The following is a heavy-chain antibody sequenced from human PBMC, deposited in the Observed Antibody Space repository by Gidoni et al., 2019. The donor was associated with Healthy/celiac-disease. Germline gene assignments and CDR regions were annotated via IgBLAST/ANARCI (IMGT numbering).Heavy chain of an antibody. CDR3: TTVSGYHPHQDWFDP. J-gene: IGHJ5*02. Sequence: EVQLVESGGGLVKPGGSLRLSCAASGFTFSNAWMSWVRQAPGKGLEWVGRIKSKTDGGTTDYAAPVKGRFTISRDDSKNTLYLQMNSLKTEDTAVYYCTTVSGYHPHQDWFDPWGQGTLVTVSS. V-gene: IGHV3-15*01. CDR2: IKSKTDGGTT. CDR1: GFTFSNAW. D-gene: IGHD3-10*01.